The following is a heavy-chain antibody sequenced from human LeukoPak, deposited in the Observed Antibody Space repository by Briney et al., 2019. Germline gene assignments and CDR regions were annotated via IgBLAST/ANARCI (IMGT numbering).Heavy chain of an antibody. CDR1: GGSFSTHY. J-gene: IGHJ4*02. D-gene: IGHD1-14*01. CDR3: ARGPDFSKSGY. V-gene: IGHV4-34*01. Sequence: PSETLSLTCTVYGGSFSTHYWSWVRQPPGKGLEWIGEINHSGNIRYNPSLKSRVTISVDTSRTQFSLNLTSVTAADSAVYYCARGPDFSKSGYWGQGTLVTVSS. CDR2: INHSGNI.